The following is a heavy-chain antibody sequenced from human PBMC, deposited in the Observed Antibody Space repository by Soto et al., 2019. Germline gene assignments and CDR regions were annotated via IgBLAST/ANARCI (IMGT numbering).Heavy chain of an antibody. CDR1: GYSFTSYW. CDR3: ARRVDTAMVGFYYYGMDV. V-gene: IGHV5-51*01. J-gene: IGHJ6*02. Sequence: PGESLKISCKGSGYSFTSYWIGWVRQMPGKGLEWMGIIYPGDSDTRYSPSFQGQVTISADKSISTAYLQWSSLKASDTAMYYCARRVDTAMVGFYYYGMDVWGQGTTVTAP. CDR2: IYPGDSDT. D-gene: IGHD5-18*01.